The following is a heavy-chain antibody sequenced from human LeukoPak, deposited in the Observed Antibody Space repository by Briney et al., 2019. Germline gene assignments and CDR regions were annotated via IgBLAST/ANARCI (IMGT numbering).Heavy chain of an antibody. CDR2: IYYSGST. CDR3: ARDHEGGATCRRTPDAFDI. Sequence: KPSETLSLTCTVSGGSISSYYWSWIRQPPGKGLEWIGYIYYSGSTNYNPSLKSRVTISVDTSKNQFSLKLSSVTAADTAVYYCARDHEGGATCRRTPDAFDIWGQGTMVTVSS. J-gene: IGHJ3*02. V-gene: IGHV4-59*01. D-gene: IGHD1-26*01. CDR1: GGSISSYY.